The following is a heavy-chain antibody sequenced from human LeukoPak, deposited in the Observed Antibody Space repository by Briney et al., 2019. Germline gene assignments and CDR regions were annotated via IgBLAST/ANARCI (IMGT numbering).Heavy chain of an antibody. V-gene: IGHV1-69*05. Sequence: GASVKVSCKASGGTFISYAISWVRQAPGQGVERMGGIIIIFVTSNYAQNFQGRLTITTDESTSTPYMELSSLRSEDMAVYYCARLGYCSSTSCVIIDYWGQGTLVTVSS. CDR3: ARLGYCSSTSCVIIDY. CDR1: GGTFISYA. CDR2: IIIIFVTS. J-gene: IGHJ4*02. D-gene: IGHD2-2*01.